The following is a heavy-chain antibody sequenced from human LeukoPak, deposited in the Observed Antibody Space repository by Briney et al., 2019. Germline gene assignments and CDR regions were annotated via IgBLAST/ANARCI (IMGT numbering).Heavy chain of an antibody. Sequence: SETLSLTCTVSGGSISSDGYYWSWIRQHPGKGLEWIGYIYYSGSTYYNPSLKSRVTISVDTSKNQFSLKLTSVTAADTAVYYCARGGRSSGLGSFDYWGQGTLVTVSS. D-gene: IGHD3-10*01. V-gene: IGHV4-31*03. J-gene: IGHJ4*02. CDR1: GGSISSDGYY. CDR2: IYYSGST. CDR3: ARGGRSSGLGSFDY.